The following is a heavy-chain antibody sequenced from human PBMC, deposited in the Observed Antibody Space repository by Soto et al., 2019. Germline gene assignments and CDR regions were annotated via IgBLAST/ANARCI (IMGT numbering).Heavy chain of an antibody. CDR1: GGSISSSSYY. CDR2: IYYSGST. J-gene: IGHJ6*02. CDR3: ARLRRADAGAYYSDV. Sequence: SETLSLTCTVSGGSISSSSYYWGWIRQPPGKGLEWIGSIYYSGSTYYNPSLKSRVTISVDTSKNQFSLKLSSVTVADTAVYYCARLRRADAGAYYSDVWGQGTTVTVSS. V-gene: IGHV4-39*01. D-gene: IGHD3-10*01.